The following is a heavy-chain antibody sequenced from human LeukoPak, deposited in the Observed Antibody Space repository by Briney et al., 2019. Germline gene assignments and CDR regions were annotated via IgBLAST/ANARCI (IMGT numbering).Heavy chain of an antibody. V-gene: IGHV3-21*01. D-gene: IGHD3-22*01. CDR3: ARVESGYYPNDH. J-gene: IGHJ4*02. Sequence: PGGSLRLSCAASGFTFSSYSMNWVRQAPGKGLEWVSSISSSSSYIYYADSVKGRFTISRDNAKNSLYLQMNSLRAEDTAVYYCARVESGYYPNDHWGQGTLVTVSS. CDR1: GFTFSSYS. CDR2: ISSSSSYI.